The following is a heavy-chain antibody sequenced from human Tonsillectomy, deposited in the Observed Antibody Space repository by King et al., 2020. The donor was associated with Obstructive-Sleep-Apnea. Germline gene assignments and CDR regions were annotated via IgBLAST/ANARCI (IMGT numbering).Heavy chain of an antibody. CDR2: ISGSGGRT. CDR1: GFTFTSYA. CDR3: AKGQRRAYYFDY. V-gene: IGHV3-23*04. Sequence: VQLVESGGGLVQPGGSLRLSCAASGFTFTSYAMSWVRQAPGEGLEWGSAISGSGGRTYYADSVKGRFTLSRDISKNTLYLQMNSLRAEDTAAYYCAKGQRRAYYFDYWGQGTLVTVSS. J-gene: IGHJ4*02.